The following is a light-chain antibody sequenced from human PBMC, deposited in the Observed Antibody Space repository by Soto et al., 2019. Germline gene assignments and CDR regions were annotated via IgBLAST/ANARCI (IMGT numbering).Light chain of an antibody. CDR1: QSISSF. Sequence: DIQMTQSPSSLSASVGDRVTITCRASQSISSFLNWYQQKPGKAPKLLVYGASSLQSGVPSRVSGSGSGTDFTLTISSLQPEDFATYFCQQTYSYPQTFGQGTKVEIK. CDR3: QQTYSYPQT. CDR2: GAS. V-gene: IGKV1-39*01. J-gene: IGKJ1*01.